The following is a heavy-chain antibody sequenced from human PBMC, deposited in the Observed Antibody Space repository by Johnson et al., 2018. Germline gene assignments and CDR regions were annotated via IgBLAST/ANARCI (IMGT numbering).Heavy chain of an antibody. CDR2: LDSGGNA. V-gene: IGHV3-23*01. J-gene: IGHJ6*03. Sequence: DVQLLESGGGLVQPGKSLRLSCVASGFSFSTFAMSRVRQAPGQGLEWVSALDSGGNAYYADSVKGRFIITRDNSKSTLFLQMNSLRAEDTAVYYCAMRGDPGYMNVWGKGTTVTVSS. D-gene: IGHD7-27*01. CDR3: AMRGDPGYMNV. CDR1: GFSFSTFA.